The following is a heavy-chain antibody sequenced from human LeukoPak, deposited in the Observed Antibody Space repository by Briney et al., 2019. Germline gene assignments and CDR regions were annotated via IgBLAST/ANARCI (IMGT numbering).Heavy chain of an antibody. CDR1: GYSFTSYW. CDR3: ARQGDHCSSTSCYYYYYMDV. CDR2: IYPGDSGT. V-gene: IGHV5-51*01. Sequence: GESLKISFKGSGYSFTSYWIGWVRPMPGKGLEWMGIIYPGDSGTRYSPSFQGQVTISADKSISTAYLQWSSLKASDTAMYYCARQGDHCSSTSCYYYYYMDVWGKGTTVTVSS. J-gene: IGHJ6*03. D-gene: IGHD2-2*01.